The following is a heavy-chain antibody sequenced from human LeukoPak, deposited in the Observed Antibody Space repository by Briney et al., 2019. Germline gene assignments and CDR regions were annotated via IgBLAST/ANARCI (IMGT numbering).Heavy chain of an antibody. V-gene: IGHV4-34*01. CDR1: GGSFSGYY. CDR2: LNHSGST. D-gene: IGHD6-13*01. CDR3: ARAPALIAAAANYYMDV. J-gene: IGHJ6*03. Sequence: SETLSLTCAVYGGSFSGYYWSWIRQPPGKGLEWIGELNHSGSTNYNPSLKCRVTISVDTSKTQCSLKLSSVTAADTAVYYCARAPALIAAAANYYMDVWGKGTTVTVSS.